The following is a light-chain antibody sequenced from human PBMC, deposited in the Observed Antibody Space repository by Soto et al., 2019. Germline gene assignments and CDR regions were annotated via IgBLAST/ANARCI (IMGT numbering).Light chain of an antibody. CDR2: GAS. CDR3: QQCNSWPPVT. V-gene: IGKV3-15*01. Sequence: EILMTPSPATLSVSPVERDTISCRASQSFSSNLAWYQQKPGKAPRLLIYGASSRDTGIPARFSGSGSGTEFTLTISRLQPEDFAIYYCQQCNSWPPVTFGQGTRLEIK. CDR1: QSFSSN. J-gene: IGKJ1*01.